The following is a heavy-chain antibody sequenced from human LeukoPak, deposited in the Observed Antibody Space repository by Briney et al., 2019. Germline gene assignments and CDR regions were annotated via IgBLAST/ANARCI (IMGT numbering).Heavy chain of an antibody. V-gene: IGHV1-2*06. CDR2: FNPNSGGT. CDR3: ARGGLSSTSRFIDY. Sequence: ASVKVSCKASGYTFTDYYMQWVRQAPGQGLEWMGRFNPNSGGTNYAQKFQGRVTMTRDTSISTAYMELSRLRSDDTAVYYCARGGLSSTSRFIDYWAREPWSPSPQ. D-gene: IGHD2-2*01. J-gene: IGHJ4*02. CDR1: GYTFTDYY.